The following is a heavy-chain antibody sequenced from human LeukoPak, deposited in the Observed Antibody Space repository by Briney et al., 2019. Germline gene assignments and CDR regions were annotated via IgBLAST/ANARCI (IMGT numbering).Heavy chain of an antibody. CDR3: VRDSWGFDY. V-gene: IGHV3-30-3*01. CDR2: ISYDGSNK. D-gene: IGHD3-16*01. J-gene: IGHJ4*02. Sequence: GGSLRLSCAASEXMFNTYAVHWVRQAPGKGLEWVAVISYDGSNKNYADSVKGRFTISRDNSKNTLYLQMNSLRGDDTAVYHCVRDSWGFDYWGQGTLVTVSS. CDR1: EXMFNTYA.